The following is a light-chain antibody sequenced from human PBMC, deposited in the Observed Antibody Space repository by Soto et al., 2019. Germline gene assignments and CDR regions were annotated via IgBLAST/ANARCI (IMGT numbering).Light chain of an antibody. CDR3: CSYAGSYTYV. J-gene: IGLJ1*01. Sequence: QSALTQPRSVSGSPGQSVTISCTGTSSDVGYYNYVSWYQHHPGKAPKLMTHDVNQRPSGVPDRFSGSKSGNTASLTISGLQADDEADYYCCSYAGSYTYVFGSGTKLTVL. CDR1: SSDVGYYNY. V-gene: IGLV2-11*01. CDR2: DVN.